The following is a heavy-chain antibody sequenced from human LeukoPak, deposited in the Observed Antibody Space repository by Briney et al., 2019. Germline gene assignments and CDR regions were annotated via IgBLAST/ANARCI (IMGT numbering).Heavy chain of an antibody. V-gene: IGHV1-8*01. J-gene: IGHJ6*03. CDR2: MNPNSGNT. Sequence: ASVKVSCKASGYTFTSYDINWVRQATGQGLEWMGWMNPNSGNTGYAQKFQGRVTMTRNTSISTAYMELGSLRSEDTAVYYCARSYYYYYYMDVWGKGTTVTISS. CDR3: ARSYYYYYYMDV. CDR1: GYTFTSYD. D-gene: IGHD1-26*01.